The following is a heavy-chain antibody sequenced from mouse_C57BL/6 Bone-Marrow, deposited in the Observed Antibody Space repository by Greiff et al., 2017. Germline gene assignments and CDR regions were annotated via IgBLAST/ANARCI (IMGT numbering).Heavy chain of an antibody. D-gene: IGHD6-1*01. V-gene: IGHV1-52*01. CDR2: IDPSDSET. CDR3: AREIWAAVYWYFDV. CDR1: GYTFTSYW. Sequence: QVQLQQPGAELVRPGSSVKLSCKASGYTFTSYWMHWVKQRPIQGLDWIGNIDPSDSETHYNQKFKDKATLTVDKSSSTAYMQLSSLTSEDSAVYYCAREIWAAVYWYFDVWGTGTTVTVSS. J-gene: IGHJ1*03.